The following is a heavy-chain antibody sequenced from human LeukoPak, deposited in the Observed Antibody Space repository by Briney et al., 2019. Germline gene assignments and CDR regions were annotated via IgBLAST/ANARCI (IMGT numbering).Heavy chain of an antibody. V-gene: IGHV3-7*01. D-gene: IGHD3-22*01. CDR2: IKQDGSEK. Sequence: GGSLRLSCAASGFTFSSYWMSWVRQAPGKGLEWVANIKQDGSEKYYVDSVKGRFTISRDNAKNSLYLQMNSLRAEDTSVYYCARGTGYYDSSGYYYGLYYFDYWGQGTLVTVSS. CDR3: ARGTGYYDSSGYYYGLYYFDY. CDR1: GFTFSSYW. J-gene: IGHJ4*02.